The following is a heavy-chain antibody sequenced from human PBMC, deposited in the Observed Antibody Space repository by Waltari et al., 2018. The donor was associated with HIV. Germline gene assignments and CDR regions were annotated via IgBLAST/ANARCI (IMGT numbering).Heavy chain of an antibody. D-gene: IGHD3-16*01. V-gene: IGHV4-59*01. J-gene: IGHJ4*02. CDR3: ARTFRGKGFDY. CDR1: NGSISSYY. CDR2: IYYSGST. Sequence: QVQLQESAPGLVKPSETLSLSCTVSNGSISSYYWSWIRQPPGKGLEWIGYIYYSGSTSYNPSLKSRVTISVDTSKNQFSLNLSSVTAADTAVYYCARTFRGKGFDYWGQGTLVSVSS.